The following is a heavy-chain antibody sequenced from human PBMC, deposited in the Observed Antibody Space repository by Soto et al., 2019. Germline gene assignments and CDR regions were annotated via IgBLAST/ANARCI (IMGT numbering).Heavy chain of an antibody. CDR1: GGSVSSYY. V-gene: IGHV4-4*07. CDR2: FYTSGNT. J-gene: IGHJ5*01. D-gene: IGHD7-27*01. Sequence: SETLSLTCTVSGGSVSSYYWSWIRQPAGKGLEWIGRFYTSGNTNYNPSLKSRVTMSLDTSKNQFSLKLSSVTAADTAVYFCERDSTGWFDSWGQGTLVTVSS. CDR3: ERDSTGWFDS.